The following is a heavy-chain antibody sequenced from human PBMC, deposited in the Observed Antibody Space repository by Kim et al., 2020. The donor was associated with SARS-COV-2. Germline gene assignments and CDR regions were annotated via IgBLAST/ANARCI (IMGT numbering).Heavy chain of an antibody. V-gene: IGHV3-9*01. Sequence: IGYADSVKGRFTISRDNAKNSLYLQMNSLRAEDTALYYCAKGSSSYYFDYWGQGTLVTVSS. D-gene: IGHD6-6*01. J-gene: IGHJ4*02. CDR2: I. CDR3: AKGSSSYYFDY.